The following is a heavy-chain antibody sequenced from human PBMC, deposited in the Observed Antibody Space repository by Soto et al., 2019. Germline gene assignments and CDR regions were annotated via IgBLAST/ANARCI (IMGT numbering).Heavy chain of an antibody. CDR2: FDPEDGET. CDR3: ATVPKDLLGPSDNWADAFDI. D-gene: IGHD3-10*01. V-gene: IGHV1-24*01. Sequence: ASVKVSCKVSGYTLTELSMHWVRQAPGKGLEWMGGFDPEDGETIYAQKFQGRVTMTEDTSTDTAYMELSSLRSEDTAVYYCATVPKDLLGPSDNWADAFDIWGQGTMVTVSS. J-gene: IGHJ3*02. CDR1: GYTLTELS.